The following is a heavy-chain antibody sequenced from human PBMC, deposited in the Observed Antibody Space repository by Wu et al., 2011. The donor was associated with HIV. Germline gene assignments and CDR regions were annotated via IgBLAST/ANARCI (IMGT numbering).Heavy chain of an antibody. CDR3: ARAPGGIVVIPADNWFDP. CDR2: VIPIFGTA. V-gene: IGHV1-69*06. J-gene: IGHJ5*02. D-gene: IGHD2-2*01. CDR1: GGTFSAYA. Sequence: QVQLVQSGAEVKKPGSSVKVSCKASGGTFSAYALSWVRQAPGQGLEWMGGVIPIFGTAKYAQKFQGRVTITADKSTSTAYMEVSSLRSEDTAVYYCARAPGGIVVIPADNWFDPWGQGTLVTVSS.